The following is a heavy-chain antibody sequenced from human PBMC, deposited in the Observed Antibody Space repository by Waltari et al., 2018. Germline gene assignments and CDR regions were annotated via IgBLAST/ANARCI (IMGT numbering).Heavy chain of an antibody. CDR1: GFTFSSYW. CDR2: INSDGSST. J-gene: IGHJ4*02. V-gene: IGHV3-74*01. CDR3: TTDFDAGVGASYFDY. D-gene: IGHD1-26*01. Sequence: EVQLVESGGGLVQPGGSLRLSCAASGFTFSSYWMHWVRQAPGKGLVWVSRINSDGSSTSYADSVKGRFTISRDNAKNTLYLQMNSLKTEDTAVYYCTTDFDAGVGASYFDYWGQGTLVTVSS.